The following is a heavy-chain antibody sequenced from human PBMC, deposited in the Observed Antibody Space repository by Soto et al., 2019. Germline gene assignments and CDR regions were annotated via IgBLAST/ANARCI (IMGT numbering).Heavy chain of an antibody. V-gene: IGHV3-9*01. CDR1: GFTFDDFV. CDR3: AKDKGTLWNVRNYAFDV. D-gene: IGHD1-7*01. CDR2: IDRKSDAT. Sequence: EVQLVESGGGLVQPGRSLRLSCAASGFTFDDFVMHWVRQVPGKGLEWVSSIDRKSDATGYADSVRGRFTISRDNSKNSLYLQMNGLRAEDTALYYGAKDKGTLWNVRNYAFDVWGQGMMVTVS. J-gene: IGHJ3*01.